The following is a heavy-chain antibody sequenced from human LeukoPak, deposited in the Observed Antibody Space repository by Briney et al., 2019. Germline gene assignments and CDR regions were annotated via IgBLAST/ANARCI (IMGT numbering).Heavy chain of an antibody. V-gene: IGHV4-59*01. CDR3: ARDGPGDGYILYGMDV. CDR2: IYYSGST. CDR1: GGSISSYY. D-gene: IGHD5-24*01. J-gene: IGHJ6*02. Sequence: SETLSLTCTVSGGSISSYYWSWIRQPPGKGLEWIGYIYYSGSTNYNPSLKSRVTISVDTSKNQYSLKLSSVTAADTAVYYCARDGPGDGYILYGMDVWGQGTTVTVSS.